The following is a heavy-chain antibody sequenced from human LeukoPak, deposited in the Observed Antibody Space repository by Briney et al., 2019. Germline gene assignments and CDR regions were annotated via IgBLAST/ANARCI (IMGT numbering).Heavy chain of an antibody. D-gene: IGHD6-25*01. CDR1: GFIVSGDY. Sequence: GGSLRLSCVVSGFIVSGDYMSWVRQAPGKGLEWVSVMYSGGATYYADSVKGRFTISRDNSKNTLYLQMNSLRVEDTAIYYCAKEAAAVGVGYFTHWGQGTLVTVSS. J-gene: IGHJ4*02. V-gene: IGHV3-53*01. CDR2: MYSGGAT. CDR3: AKEAAAVGVGYFTH.